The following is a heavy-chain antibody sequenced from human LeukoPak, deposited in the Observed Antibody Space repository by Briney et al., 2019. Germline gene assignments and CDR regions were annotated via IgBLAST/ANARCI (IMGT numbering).Heavy chain of an antibody. Sequence: HPGGSLRLSCAASGFTVSSNYMSWVRQAPGKGLEWVSVIYSGGSTYYADSVKGRFTISRDNSKNTLYLQMNSLRAEDTAVYYCARVDCSSTSCYLGGYFDDWGQGTLVTVSS. CDR3: ARVDCSSTSCYLGGYFDD. D-gene: IGHD2-2*01. CDR2: IYSGGST. V-gene: IGHV3-53*01. CDR1: GFTVSSNY. J-gene: IGHJ4*02.